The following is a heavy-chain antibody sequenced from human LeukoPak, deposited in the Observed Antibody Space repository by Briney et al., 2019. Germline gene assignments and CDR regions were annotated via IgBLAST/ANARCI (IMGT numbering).Heavy chain of an antibody. Sequence: SETLSLTCTVSGGSISSGGYYWSWIRQPPGKGLEWIGYIYHSGSTYYNPSLKSRVTISVDRSKNQFSLKLSSVTAADTAVYYCARAVRGEGVVVPAAILDWGQGTLVTVSS. CDR3: ARAVRGEGVVVPAAILD. J-gene: IGHJ4*02. D-gene: IGHD2-2*02. CDR1: GGSISSGGYY. V-gene: IGHV4-30-2*01. CDR2: IYHSGST.